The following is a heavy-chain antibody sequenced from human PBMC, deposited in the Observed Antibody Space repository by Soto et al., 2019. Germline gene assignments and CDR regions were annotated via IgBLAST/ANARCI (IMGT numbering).Heavy chain of an antibody. V-gene: IGHV1-69*01. CDR3: ARGGTTARLSGYYYYGMDV. CDR1: GGTFSSYA. J-gene: IGHJ6*02. Sequence: QVQLVQSGAEVKKPGSSVKVSCKASGGTFSSYAISWVRQAPGQGLEWMGGIIPIFGTANYAQKFQGRVTITADESTITAYMELGRLRSEDTAVYYFARGGTTARLSGYYYYGMDVWGQGTTVTVSS. CDR2: IIPIFGTA. D-gene: IGHD6-6*01.